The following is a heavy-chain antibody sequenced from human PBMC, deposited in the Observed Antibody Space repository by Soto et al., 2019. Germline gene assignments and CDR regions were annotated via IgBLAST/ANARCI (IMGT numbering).Heavy chain of an antibody. CDR1: GGSISSYY. J-gene: IGHJ4*02. Sequence: PSETLSLTCTVSGGSISSYYWSWIRQPPGKGLEWIGYIYYSGSTNYNPYIKSRITISVDTSKNQFSLKLSSVTAADTAVYYCTRHHDSWGQGTLVTVSS. CDR2: IYYSGST. V-gene: IGHV4-59*08. CDR3: TRHHDS.